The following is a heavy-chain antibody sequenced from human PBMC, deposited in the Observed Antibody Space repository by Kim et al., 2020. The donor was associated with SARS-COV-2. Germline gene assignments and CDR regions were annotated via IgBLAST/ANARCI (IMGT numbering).Heavy chain of an antibody. V-gene: IGHV4-34*01. J-gene: IGHJ4*02. CDR1: GGSFSGYY. CDR3: ARGHWPPLHAYYYDSSGYCFDY. D-gene: IGHD3-22*01. CDR2: INHSGST. Sequence: SQTLSLTCAVYGGSFSGYYWSWIRQPPGKGLEWIGEINHSGSTNYNPSLKSRVTISVDTSKNQFSLKLSSVTAADTAVYYCARGHWPPLHAYYYDSSGYCFDYWGQGTLVTVSS.